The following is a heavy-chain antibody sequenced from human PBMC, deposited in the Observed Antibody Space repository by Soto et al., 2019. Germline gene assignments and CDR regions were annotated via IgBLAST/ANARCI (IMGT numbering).Heavy chain of an antibody. Sequence: SETLSLTCTFSVVSISSSSYYWGWIRQPPGKGLEWIGSIYYSGSTYYNPSLKSRVTISVDTSKNQFSLKLSSVTAADTAVYYCARRGYSYGWERYFDYLGQGTLVNLSS. V-gene: IGHV4-39*01. D-gene: IGHD5-18*01. CDR3: ARRGYSYGWERYFDY. J-gene: IGHJ4*02. CDR1: VVSISSSSYY. CDR2: IYYSGST.